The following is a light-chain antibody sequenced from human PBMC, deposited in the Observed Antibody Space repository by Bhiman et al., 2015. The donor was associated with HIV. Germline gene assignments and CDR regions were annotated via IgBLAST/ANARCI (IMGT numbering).Light chain of an antibody. CDR3: CSYTSSSTYV. CDR1: SSDVGDYNY. Sequence: QSALTQPRSVSGSPGQSVTISCTGTSSDVGDYNYVSWYQQHPGKAPKLIIFDVSERPSGVPDRFSGSKSGNTASLTISGLQPEDEADYYCCSYTSSSTYVFGSGTKVTVL. CDR2: DVS. V-gene: IGLV2-11*01. J-gene: IGLJ1*01.